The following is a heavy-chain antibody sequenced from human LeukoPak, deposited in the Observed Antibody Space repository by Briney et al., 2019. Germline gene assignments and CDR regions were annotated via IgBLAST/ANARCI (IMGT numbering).Heavy chain of an antibody. V-gene: IGHV4-30-4*01. Sequence: SETLSLTCSVSGGSIASGDYYWTWIRQPPGKGPEWIGYIYNSENTYYNPSLKGRVSISADTSENEFSLKLSSVSAADTAVYYCARGSRGTVVVAASAFDIWGQGTFLTVSS. J-gene: IGHJ3*02. CDR3: ARGSRGTVVVAASAFDI. CDR2: IYNSENT. CDR1: GGSIASGDYY. D-gene: IGHD2-15*01.